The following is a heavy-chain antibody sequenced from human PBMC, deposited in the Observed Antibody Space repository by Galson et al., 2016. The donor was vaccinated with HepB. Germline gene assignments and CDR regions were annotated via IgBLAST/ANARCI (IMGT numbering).Heavy chain of an antibody. CDR2: ISESGDWT. CDR3: AKAGDRVGDGYNDYFDY. J-gene: IGHJ4*02. CDR1: GFTFSNYA. V-gene: IGHV3-23*01. D-gene: IGHD5-24*01. Sequence: SLRLSCAASGFTFSNYAVGWVRQAPGKGLEWVSDISESGDWTSYADSVKGRFTVSRDNFKNTLYVQMNRLRAEDTAVYYCAKAGDRVGDGYNDYFDYWGQGTLVTVSS.